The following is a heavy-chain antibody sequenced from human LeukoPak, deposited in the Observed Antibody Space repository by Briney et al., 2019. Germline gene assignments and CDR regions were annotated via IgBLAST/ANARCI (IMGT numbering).Heavy chain of an antibody. V-gene: IGHV3-23*01. CDR3: AKDPAGSGTHDRYFDY. D-gene: IGHD3-10*01. CDR2: ISGSGGST. CDR1: GFTFSCYA. J-gene: IGHJ4*02. Sequence: GGSLRLSCAASGFTFSCYAMSWVRQAPGKGLEWVSAISGSGGSTYYADSVKGRFTISRDNSKNTLYLQMNSMRAEDTAVYYRAKDPAGSGTHDRYFDYWGQGTLVTVSS.